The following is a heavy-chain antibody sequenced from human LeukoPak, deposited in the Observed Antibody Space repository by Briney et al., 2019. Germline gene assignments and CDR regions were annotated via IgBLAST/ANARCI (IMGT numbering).Heavy chain of an antibody. Sequence: GGSLRLSCAASGFTFSVAAMTWVRQAPGKGLEWVSLIGASGESTYYADSVKGRFTISRDISKNTLYLQMNSLRAEDTAVYYCARGTVTAPDYWGQGTLVTVSS. CDR1: GFTFSVAA. D-gene: IGHD4-17*01. V-gene: IGHV3-23*01. J-gene: IGHJ4*02. CDR2: IGASGEST. CDR3: ARGTVTAPDY.